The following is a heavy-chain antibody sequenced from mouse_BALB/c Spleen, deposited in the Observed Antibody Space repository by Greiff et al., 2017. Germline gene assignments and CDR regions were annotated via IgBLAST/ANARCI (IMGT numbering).Heavy chain of an antibody. Sequence: VQLVESGPGLVAPSQSLSITCTVSGFSLTSYGVHWVRQPPGKGLEWLGVIWAGGSTNYNSALMSRLSISKDNSKSQVFLKMNSLQTDDSAMYCCARENSGAWFAYWGQGTLVTVSA. D-gene: IGHD4-1*01. CDR1: GFSLTSYG. CDR3: ARENSGAWFAY. CDR2: IWAGGST. J-gene: IGHJ3*01. V-gene: IGHV2-9*02.